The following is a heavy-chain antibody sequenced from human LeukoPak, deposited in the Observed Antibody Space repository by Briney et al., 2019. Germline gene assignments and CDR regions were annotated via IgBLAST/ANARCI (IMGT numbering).Heavy chain of an antibody. D-gene: IGHD1-26*01. Sequence: GESLKISCAASGFIFSNYGMHWVRQAPGKGLEWVAVVWYDENNKYYGDSVKGRFTISRDNSKNTLYLQMNGLRAEDTAVYYCARGIAGAGYFDYWGQGTLVTVSS. CDR3: ARGIAGAGYFDY. CDR2: VWYDENNK. J-gene: IGHJ4*02. CDR1: GFIFSNYG. V-gene: IGHV3-33*01.